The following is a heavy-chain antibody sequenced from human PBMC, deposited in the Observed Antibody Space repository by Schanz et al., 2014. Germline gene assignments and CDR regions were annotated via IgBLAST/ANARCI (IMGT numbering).Heavy chain of an antibody. J-gene: IGHJ2*01. CDR2: VFPNGIT. Sequence: QVQLQESGPGLVKPSQTLSLTCTVSGGSIRSGTYYWSWIRQPAGKALEWVGRVFPNGITNYNPSLKSRVPKSLNTPKNQISRPVPAVTAADTAVYYCARDTTWRLDLWGRGTLVTVSS. D-gene: IGHD1-1*01. V-gene: IGHV4-61*02. CDR1: GGSIRSGTYY. CDR3: ARDTTWRLDL.